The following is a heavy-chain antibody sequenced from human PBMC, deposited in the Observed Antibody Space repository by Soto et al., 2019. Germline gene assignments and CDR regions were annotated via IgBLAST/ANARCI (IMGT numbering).Heavy chain of an antibody. CDR1: GFTFSSYG. CDR3: ARAVRGGTTPLRMDV. J-gene: IGHJ6*02. V-gene: IGHV3-33*01. D-gene: IGHD1-7*01. CDR2: IWYDGSNK. Sequence: VGSLRLSCAASGFTFSSYGMHWVRQAPGKGLEWVAVIWYDGSNKYYADSVKGRFTISRDNSKNTLYLQMNSLRAEDTAVYYCARAVRGGTTPLRMDVWGQGTTVTVSS.